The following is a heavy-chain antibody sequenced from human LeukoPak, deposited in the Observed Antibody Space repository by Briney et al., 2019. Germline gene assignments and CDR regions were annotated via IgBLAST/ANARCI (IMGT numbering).Heavy chain of an antibody. CDR1: GYSFTTYW. D-gene: IGHD3-10*01. V-gene: IGHV5-51*01. Sequence: GESLKISCKGSGYSFTTYWIGWVRQMPGKGLEWMGIIYPGDSDTRYSPSFQGQVTISADKSIRTVSLQWSSLKASDTAMYYCARQSRDGSKTRGYYFDHWGQGTLVTVSS. CDR3: ARQSRDGSKTRGYYFDH. CDR2: IYPGDSDT. J-gene: IGHJ4*02.